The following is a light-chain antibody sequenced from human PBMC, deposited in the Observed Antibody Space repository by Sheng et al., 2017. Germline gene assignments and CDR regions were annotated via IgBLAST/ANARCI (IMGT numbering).Light chain of an antibody. V-gene: IGLV1-44*01. J-gene: IGLJ3*02. CDR1: SSNIGSNP. Sequence: QSVLTQPPSASGTPGQRVTISCSGSSSNIGSNPVNWYQQFPGTAPKLIIYDNNQRPSGVPDRFSGSKSGTSGSLAISGLRSEDEAEYYCAAWDDSLNGWVFGGGTELTVL. CDR3: AAWDDSLNGWV. CDR2: DNN.